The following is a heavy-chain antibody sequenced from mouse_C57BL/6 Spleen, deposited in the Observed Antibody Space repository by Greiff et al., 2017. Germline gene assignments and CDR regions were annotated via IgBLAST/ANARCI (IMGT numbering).Heavy chain of an antibody. Sequence: EVQLQESGPELVKPGASVKISCKASGSSFTDYNMNWVKQSNGKSLEWIGVINPNYGTTSYNQKFKGKATLTVDQSSSTAYMQLNSLTSEDSAVYYCNCNWDFYYAMDYWGQGTSVTVSS. CDR1: GSSFTDYN. D-gene: IGHD4-1*01. J-gene: IGHJ4*01. CDR2: INPNYGTT. V-gene: IGHV1-39*01. CDR3: NCNWDFYYAMDY.